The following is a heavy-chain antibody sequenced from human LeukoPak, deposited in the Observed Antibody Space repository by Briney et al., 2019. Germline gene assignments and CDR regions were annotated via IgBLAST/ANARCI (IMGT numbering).Heavy chain of an antibody. V-gene: IGHV3-23*01. CDR2: ISGSGGST. D-gene: IGHD3-22*01. CDR1: GFTFSSYA. CDR3: AKHMDHTYDSSGYDY. Sequence: PTGGSLRLSCAASGFTFSSYAMSWVRQAPGKGLEWVSAISGSGGSTYYADSVKGRFTISRDNSKNTLYLQMNSLRAEDTAVYYCAKHMDHTYDSSGYDYWGQGTLVTVSS. J-gene: IGHJ4*02.